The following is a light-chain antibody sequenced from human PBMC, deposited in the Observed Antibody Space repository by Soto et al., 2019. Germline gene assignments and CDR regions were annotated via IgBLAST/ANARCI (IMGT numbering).Light chain of an antibody. CDR2: DDD. J-gene: IGLJ1*01. CDR1: SSNIGGNS. V-gene: IGLV1-51*01. CDR3: GSWDSSLSAYV. Sequence: QSVMTQPPSVSAAPGQRVTISCSGSSSNIGGNSVSWYQQLPGTAPKLLIYDDDKRPSGIPDRFSGPKSGTSATLGITGFQTGDEADHYCGSWDSSLSAYVFGTGTQLTVL.